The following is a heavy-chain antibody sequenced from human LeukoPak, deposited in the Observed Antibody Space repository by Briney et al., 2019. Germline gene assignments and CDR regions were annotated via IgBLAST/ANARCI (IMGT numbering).Heavy chain of an antibody. CDR1: YY. V-gene: IGHV4-34*01. Sequence: YYXXWIRHPPXEGLEWIGEINHSGSTNYNPSLKSRVTISVDTSKSQFSLDLTSVTAADTAVYYCARADRGWQYYFDYWGQGNLVTVSS. CDR2: INHSGST. CDR3: ARADRGWQYYFDY. J-gene: IGHJ4*02. D-gene: IGHD6-19*01.